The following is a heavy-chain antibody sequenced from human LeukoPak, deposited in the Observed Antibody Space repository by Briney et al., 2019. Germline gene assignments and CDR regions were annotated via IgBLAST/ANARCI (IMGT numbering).Heavy chain of an antibody. CDR1: GFTFSSYA. D-gene: IGHD6-13*01. Sequence: PGGSLRLSCAASGFTFSSYAMHWVRQAPGKGLEWVAVISYDGSNKYYADSVKGRFTISRDNSKNTLYLQMNSLRAEDTAVYYCARHFGQQRGPRPPNWFDPWGQGTLVTVSS. V-gene: IGHV3-30-3*01. CDR2: ISYDGSNK. J-gene: IGHJ5*02. CDR3: ARHFGQQRGPRPPNWFDP.